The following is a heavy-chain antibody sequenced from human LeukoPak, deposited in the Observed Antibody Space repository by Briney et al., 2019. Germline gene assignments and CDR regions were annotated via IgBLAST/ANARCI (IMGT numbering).Heavy chain of an antibody. Sequence: GGSLRLSCAASGFTFSSYAMSWVRQAPGQGLEWVSFITGRGGSAYYADSVKGRFTISRDKSKSTLYLQMNSLRAEDTAIYYCAKAREPYCDNSAFDHWGQGTLVTVSS. CDR2: ITGRGGSA. D-gene: IGHD3-22*01. V-gene: IGHV3-23*01. CDR3: AKAREPYCDNSAFDH. CDR1: GFTFSSYA. J-gene: IGHJ4*02.